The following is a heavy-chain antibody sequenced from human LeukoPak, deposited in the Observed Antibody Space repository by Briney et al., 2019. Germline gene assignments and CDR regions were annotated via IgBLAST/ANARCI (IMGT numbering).Heavy chain of an antibody. J-gene: IGHJ4*02. D-gene: IGHD3-16*02. Sequence: GGSLRLSCGASGFTFSSYWMHWVRQAPGKGLVWVSSITRDSIYTFYADSVKGRFTISRDNAKNSLSLQMNSLRAEDTAVYYCARSYDYVWGSYRTTFDYWGQGTLVTVSS. CDR1: GFTFSSYW. CDR2: ITRDSIYT. CDR3: ARSYDYVWGSYRTTFDY. V-gene: IGHV3-21*01.